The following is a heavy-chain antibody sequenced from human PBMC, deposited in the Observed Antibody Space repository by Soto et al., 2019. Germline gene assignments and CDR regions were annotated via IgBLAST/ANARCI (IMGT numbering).Heavy chain of an antibody. J-gene: IGHJ4*02. CDR1: GFSVSTSH. Sequence: GGSLRLSCAAAGFSVSTSHISWVRQAPGKGLEWVSVIYSGGGTYYADSVKGRFIISRDNSKNTVYLQMNSLRAEDTAFYYCAKDSISDRETFNFDSWGQGTLVTVSS. V-gene: IGHV3-53*01. D-gene: IGHD1-26*01. CDR2: IYSGGGT. CDR3: AKDSISDRETFNFDS.